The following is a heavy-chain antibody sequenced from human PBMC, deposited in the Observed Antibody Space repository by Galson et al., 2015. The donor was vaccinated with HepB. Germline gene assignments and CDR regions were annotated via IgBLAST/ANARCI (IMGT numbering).Heavy chain of an antibody. D-gene: IGHD1-26*01. CDR3: ATNLGPSGSYYSYFDY. V-gene: IGHV1-24*01. CDR1: GYTLTELS. CDR2: FDPEDGET. Sequence: SVKVSCKVSGYTLTELSMHWVRQAPGKGLEWMGGFDPEDGETIYAQKFQGRVTMTEDTPTDTAYMELSSLRSEDTAVYYCATNLGPSGSYYSYFDYWGQGTLVTVSS. J-gene: IGHJ4*02.